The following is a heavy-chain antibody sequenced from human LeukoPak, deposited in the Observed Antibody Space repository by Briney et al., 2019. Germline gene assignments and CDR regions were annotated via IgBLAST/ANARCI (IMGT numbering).Heavy chain of an antibody. D-gene: IGHD6-6*01. V-gene: IGHV1-69*04. CDR1: GGTFSSYA. J-gene: IGHJ4*02. Sequence: GASVKVSCKASGGTFSSYAISWVRQAPGQGLEWMGRIIPILGIANYAQKFQGRVTITADKSTSTAYMELSSLRSEDTAVYYCARDRKRGVLAARPQALDYWGQGTLVTVSS. CDR3: ARDRKRGVLAARPQALDY. CDR2: IIPILGIA.